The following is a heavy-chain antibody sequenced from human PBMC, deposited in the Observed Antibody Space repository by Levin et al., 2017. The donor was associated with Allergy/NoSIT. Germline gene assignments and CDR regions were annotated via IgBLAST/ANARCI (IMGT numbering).Heavy chain of an antibody. CDR3: ARGYSRVFDY. D-gene: IGHD2-21*01. CDR1: GGSFSGYY. V-gene: IGHV4-34*01. Sequence: SETLSLTCAVYGGSFSGYYWSWIRQPPGKGLEWIGEINHSGSTNYNPSLKSRVTISVDTSKNQFSLKLSSVTAADTAVYYCARGYSRVFDYWGQGTLVTVSS. CDR2: INHSGST. J-gene: IGHJ4*02.